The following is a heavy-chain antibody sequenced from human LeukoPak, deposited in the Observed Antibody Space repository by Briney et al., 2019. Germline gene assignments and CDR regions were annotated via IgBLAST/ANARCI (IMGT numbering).Heavy chain of an antibody. J-gene: IGHJ4*02. CDR1: GFTVSSNY. D-gene: IGHD3-9*01. Sequence: GGSLRPSCAASGFTVSSNYMSWVRQAPGKGLEWVSVIYSGGSTYYADSVKGRFTISRDNSKNTLYLQMNSLRAEDTAVYYCARGANYDILTGYMYYFDYWGQGTLVTVSS. CDR3: ARGANYDILTGYMYYFDY. CDR2: IYSGGST. V-gene: IGHV3-66*02.